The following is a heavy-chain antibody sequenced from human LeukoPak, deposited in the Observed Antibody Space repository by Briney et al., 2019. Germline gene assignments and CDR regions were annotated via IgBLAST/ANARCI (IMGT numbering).Heavy chain of an antibody. V-gene: IGHV3-48*01. CDR2: ISDSSSTI. CDR1: GFTFSTYS. Sequence: GGSLRLSCAASGFTFSTYSMNWVRQAPGKGLEWVSYISDSSSTIYYADSVKGRFTISRDNAKNSLYLQMHTLRAEDTAVYYCAKVRHKGYSSSWDEPYFDYWGQGTLVTVSS. CDR3: AKVRHKGYSSSWDEPYFDY. J-gene: IGHJ4*02. D-gene: IGHD6-13*01.